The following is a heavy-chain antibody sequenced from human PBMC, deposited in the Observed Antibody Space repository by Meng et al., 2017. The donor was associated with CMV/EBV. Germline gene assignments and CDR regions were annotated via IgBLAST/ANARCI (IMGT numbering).Heavy chain of an antibody. Sequence: SVKVSCKASGGTFSSYTISWVRQAPGQGLEWMGRIIPILGIANYAQKFQGRVTITADKSTSTAYMELSSLRSEDAAVYYCARGPWVSGDIVVVPAADNWFDPWGQGTLVTVSS. V-gene: IGHV1-69*02. CDR1: GGTFSSYT. CDR3: ARGPWVSGDIVVVPAADNWFDP. J-gene: IGHJ5*02. D-gene: IGHD2-2*01. CDR2: IIPILGIA.